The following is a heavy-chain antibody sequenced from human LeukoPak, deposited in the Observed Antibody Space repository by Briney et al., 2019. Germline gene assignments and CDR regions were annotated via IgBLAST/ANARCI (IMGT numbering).Heavy chain of an antibody. Sequence: GGSLRLSCAASGFTFSSYGMHWVRQAPGKGLEWVAVISYDGSNKYYADSVKGRFTISRDNSKNTLYLQMNSLRAEDTAVYYCAKDFSPVTDLWGDYFDYWGQGTLVTVSS. D-gene: IGHD4-17*01. CDR3: AKDFSPVTDLWGDYFDY. CDR2: ISYDGSNK. CDR1: GFTFSSYG. V-gene: IGHV3-30*18. J-gene: IGHJ4*02.